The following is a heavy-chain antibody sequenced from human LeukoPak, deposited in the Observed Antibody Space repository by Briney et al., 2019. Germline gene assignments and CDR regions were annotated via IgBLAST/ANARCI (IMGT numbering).Heavy chain of an antibody. Sequence: SGGSLRLSCAASGFTFSNYGMHWVRQTPGKGLEWVALISFDGSIEYYADSVKGRFTISRDNSKNTLFLQMNSLRDEDTAVYYCARAMRSGYDYWGQGTLVTVSS. V-gene: IGHV3-30*03. J-gene: IGHJ4*02. CDR2: ISFDGSIE. D-gene: IGHD5-12*01. CDR1: GFTFSNYG. CDR3: ARAMRSGYDY.